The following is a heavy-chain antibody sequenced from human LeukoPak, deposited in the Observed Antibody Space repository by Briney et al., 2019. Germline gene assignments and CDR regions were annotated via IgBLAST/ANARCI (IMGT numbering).Heavy chain of an antibody. J-gene: IGHJ4*02. CDR1: GFTFSSYS. D-gene: IGHD3-3*01. CDR2: ISSSSSYI. CDR3: ARAPLSGVAY. V-gene: IGHV3-21*01. Sequence: GGSLRLSCAASGFTFSSYSMNWVRQAPGKRLEWVSSISSSSSYIYYADSVKGRFTISRDNAKNSLYLQMNSLRAEDTAVYYCARAPLSGVAYWGQGTLVTVSS.